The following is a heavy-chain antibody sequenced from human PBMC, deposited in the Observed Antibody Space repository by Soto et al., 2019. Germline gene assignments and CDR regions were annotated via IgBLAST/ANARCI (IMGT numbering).Heavy chain of an antibody. J-gene: IGHJ4*02. CDR2: IKSKTEGGTR. V-gene: IGHV3-15*01. D-gene: IGHD3-22*01. Sequence: GGSLRLSCAASGFTFSNAWMSWVRQASGKGLEGGGRIKSKTEGGTRDCAAPVKGRFTISRDNSKNTLYLQMNSLKTEDTAVYYCTKDLFPYYYDSSGYQPRFFYDYWGQGT. CDR1: GFTFSNAW. CDR3: TKDLFPYYYDSSGYQPRFFYDY.